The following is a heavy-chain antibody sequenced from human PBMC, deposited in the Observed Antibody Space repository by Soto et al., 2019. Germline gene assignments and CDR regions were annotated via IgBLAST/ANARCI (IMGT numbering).Heavy chain of an antibody. Sequence: QVQLQESGPGLVKPSQTLSLTCNVSGGSISSGGYYWSWIRQHPGKGLEWIGYSYSSGSTYYNPSLKSRVIISGDTSKNQYSLKLSSVTAAGTAVYYCAGVCGGECYSPEFDYWGQGTLVTVSS. J-gene: IGHJ4*02. CDR1: GGSISSGGYY. D-gene: IGHD2-21*01. V-gene: IGHV4-31*03. CDR2: SYSSGST. CDR3: AGVCGGECYSPEFDY.